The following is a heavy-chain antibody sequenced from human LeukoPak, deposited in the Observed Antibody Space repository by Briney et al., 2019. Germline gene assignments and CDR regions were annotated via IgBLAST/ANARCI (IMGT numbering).Heavy chain of an antibody. V-gene: IGHV4-59*01. J-gene: IGHJ6*02. CDR3: ARGYDIDV. CDR1: GASIRSYY. CDR2: IYYTGTT. Sequence: SETLSLTCTVSGASIRSYYWSWIRQPPGKALEWIGYIYYTGTTKYNPSLKSRATISLDTSKNQFSLKLTSVTAADTALFFCARGYDIDVWGQGTTVTVSS.